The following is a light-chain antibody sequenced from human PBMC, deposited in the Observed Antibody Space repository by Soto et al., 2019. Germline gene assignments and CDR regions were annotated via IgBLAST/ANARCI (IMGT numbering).Light chain of an antibody. J-gene: IGLJ2*01. CDR1: SRDVGGSKY. CDR2: EVS. CDR3: QCYDSSLTVL. Sequence: QSVLTQPASVSGSPGQSITISCTGSSRDVGGSKYVSWYQQHPGKAPRLIIFEVSYRPSGVSNRFSGSKSGNTASLTVSGLQAEDEADYYCQCYDSSLTVLFGGGTKLTVL. V-gene: IGLV2-14*01.